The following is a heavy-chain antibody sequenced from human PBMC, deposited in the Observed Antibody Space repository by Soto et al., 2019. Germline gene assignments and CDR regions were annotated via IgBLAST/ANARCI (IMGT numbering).Heavy chain of an antibody. V-gene: IGHV3-48*02. CDR3: ARDTDCSGGSCYDTGPWYYYYGMDV. Sequence: EVQLVESGGGLVQPGGSLRLSCAASGFTFSSYSMNWVRQAPGKGLEWVSYISSSSSTIYYAASVKGRFTISRDNAKNTLYLQMNSMKDEDTAVYYCARDTDCSGGSCYDTGPWYYYYGMDVWGHGSTVTASS. CDR2: ISSSSSTI. CDR1: GFTFSSYS. D-gene: IGHD2-15*01. J-gene: IGHJ6*02.